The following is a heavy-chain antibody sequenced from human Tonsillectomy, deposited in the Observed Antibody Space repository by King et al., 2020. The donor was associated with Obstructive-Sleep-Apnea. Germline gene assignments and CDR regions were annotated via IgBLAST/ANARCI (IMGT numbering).Heavy chain of an antibody. V-gene: IGHV4-39*07. CDR3: AGDRVSRRWSDGFDI. Sequence: LQLQESGPGLVKPSETLSLTCTVSGGSLSSSIYYWGWIRQPPGKGLEWIGSIYYSGSTYYNPSLKSRVTLSVYTSKNQFSLKRSSVTAADTAASYCAGDRVSRRWSDGFDIWGPGAMVTVSS. J-gene: IGHJ3*02. D-gene: IGHD6-13*01. CDR1: GGSLSSSIYY. CDR2: IYYSGST.